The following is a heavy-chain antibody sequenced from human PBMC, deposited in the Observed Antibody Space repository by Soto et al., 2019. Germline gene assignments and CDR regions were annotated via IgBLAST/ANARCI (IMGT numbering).Heavy chain of an antibody. CDR2: IHAGNGYT. J-gene: IGHJ3*02. CDR1: GYTFDNYA. D-gene: IGHD5-12*01. Sequence: QVQLVQSGAQVKKPGASVKVSCKASGYTFDNYALHWVRQAPGRRLEWMGWIHAGNGYTKYSQSFQGRVTITWDTSASTVHMDLSSLRSEDTAVYYRVRVQDSVYDFKLAFGMWGQGTMVTVSS. V-gene: IGHV1-3*01. CDR3: VRVQDSVYDFKLAFGM.